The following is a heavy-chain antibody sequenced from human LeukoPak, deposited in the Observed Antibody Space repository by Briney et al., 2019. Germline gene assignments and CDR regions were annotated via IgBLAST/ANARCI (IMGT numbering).Heavy chain of an antibody. D-gene: IGHD6-13*01. J-gene: IGHJ3*02. Sequence: GGSLRLSCAASGFTVSSNYMSWVRQAPGKGLEWVSVIYSGGSTYYADSVKGRFTISRDNSKNTLYLQMNSLRAEDTAVYYCAKDLYPIAAAGNDAFDIWGQGTMVTVSS. CDR3: AKDLYPIAAAGNDAFDI. V-gene: IGHV3-53*01. CDR2: IYSGGST. CDR1: GFTVSSNY.